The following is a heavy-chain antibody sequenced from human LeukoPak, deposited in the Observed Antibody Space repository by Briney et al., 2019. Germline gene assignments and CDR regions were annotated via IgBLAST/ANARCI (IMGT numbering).Heavy chain of an antibody. V-gene: IGHV3-7*01. CDR3: ARVGYFGDYVGY. D-gene: IGHD4-17*01. Sequence: GGSLRLSCAASGFIFKDYWMIWVRQAPGKGLEWVANIKQDGSEKYYVDSVKGRFTISRDNAKNSLYLQMNTLRAEDTAVYYCARVGYFGDYVGYWGQGTLVTVSS. CDR2: IKQDGSEK. J-gene: IGHJ4*02. CDR1: GFIFKDYW.